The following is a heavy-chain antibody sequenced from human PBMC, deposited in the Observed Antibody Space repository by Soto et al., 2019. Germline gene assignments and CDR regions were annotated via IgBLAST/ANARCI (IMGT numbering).Heavy chain of an antibody. CDR1: GDSISGGASF. Sequence: SETLSLTCTVSGDSISGGASFWSWIRQPPGKGLEWIANVYYSGSSYYNPSLKSRLTISVDTTKNQFSLQLKSMTAADTAVYYCAKLSCTSSTCYFPGWFDPWGHGTLVTVSS. V-gene: IGHV4-31*03. CDR2: VYYSGSS. CDR3: AKLSCTSSTCYFPGWFDP. D-gene: IGHD2-2*01. J-gene: IGHJ5*02.